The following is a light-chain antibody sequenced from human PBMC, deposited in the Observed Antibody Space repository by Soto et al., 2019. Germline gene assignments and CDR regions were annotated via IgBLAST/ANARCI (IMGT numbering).Light chain of an antibody. J-gene: IGKJ3*01. V-gene: IGKV3-11*01. CDR3: QQRSNWPLT. Sequence: EIVLTQSPDTLSLSPGERATLSCRASQSVSSYLAWYQQKPGQAPRLLIYDASNRATGIPARFSGSGSGTDFTLTISSLEPEDFAVYYCQQRSNWPLTFGPGIKVDIK. CDR2: DAS. CDR1: QSVSSY.